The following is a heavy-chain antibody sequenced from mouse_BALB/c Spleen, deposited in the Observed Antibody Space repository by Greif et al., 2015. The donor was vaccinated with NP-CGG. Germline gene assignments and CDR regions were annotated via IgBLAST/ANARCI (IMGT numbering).Heavy chain of an antibody. D-gene: IGHD1-2*01. V-gene: IGHV2-2*02. Sequence: QVQLQQSGPGLVQPSQSLSITCTVSGFSLTSYGVHWVRQSPGKGLERLGVIWSGGSTDCNAAFISRLSISKDNSKSQVFFKMNSLQANDTAIYYCARGATAMYYFDYWGQGTTLTVSS. CDR2: IWSGGST. CDR3: ARGATAMYYFDY. J-gene: IGHJ2*01. CDR1: GFSLTSYG.